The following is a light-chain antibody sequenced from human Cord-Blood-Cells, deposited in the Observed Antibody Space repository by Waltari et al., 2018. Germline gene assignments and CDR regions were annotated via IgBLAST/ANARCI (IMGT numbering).Light chain of an antibody. J-gene: IGKJ3*01. Sequence: EIVLTQSPATLSLSPGERATLPCRASQSVSSYLAWYQQKPGQAPRPLIYDASNRATGIPARFSGSGSGTDFTLTISSLEPEDFAVYYCQQRSNWPPLTFGPGTKVDIK. CDR3: QQRSNWPPLT. CDR1: QSVSSY. V-gene: IGKV3-11*01. CDR2: DAS.